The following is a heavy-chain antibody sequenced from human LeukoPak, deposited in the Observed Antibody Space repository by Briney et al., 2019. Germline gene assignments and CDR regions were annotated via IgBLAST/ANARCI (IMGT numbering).Heavy chain of an antibody. D-gene: IGHD5-18*01. Sequence: QSGGSLRLSCAASGFTFSSYAMHWVRQAPGKGLEWVAVMSYDGSNKYYADSVKGRFTISRDNSKNTLYLQMNSLRAEDTAVYYCARGRYSYGYGFLDYWGQGTLVTVSS. CDR3: ARGRYSYGYGFLDY. CDR2: MSYDGSNK. CDR1: GFTFSSYA. V-gene: IGHV3-30-3*01. J-gene: IGHJ4*02.